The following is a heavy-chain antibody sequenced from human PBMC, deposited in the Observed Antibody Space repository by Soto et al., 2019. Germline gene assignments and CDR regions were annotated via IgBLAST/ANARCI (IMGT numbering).Heavy chain of an antibody. V-gene: IGHV4-30-2*01. CDR3: AREMTIFGVAPGGGVDV. J-gene: IGHJ6*02. Sequence: PXETLSLTCAVSGCSINTFDFSWSWIRQPPGRGLEWIGSIYQSGRTYYIPSLKSRVTMSLEKSKNQFSLKISSVVAADTAIYYCAREMTIFGVAPGGGVDVWGQGTTATVSS. CDR2: IYQSGRT. CDR1: GCSINTFDFS. D-gene: IGHD3-3*01.